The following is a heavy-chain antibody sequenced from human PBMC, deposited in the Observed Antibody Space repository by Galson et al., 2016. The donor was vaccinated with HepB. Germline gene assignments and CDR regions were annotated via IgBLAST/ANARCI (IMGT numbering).Heavy chain of an antibody. D-gene: IGHD6-19*01. CDR2: TFYKSKWYN. J-gene: IGHJ4*02. CDR3: TRGFEYRSGWYVMGHFDY. Sequence: CAISGDSVSSNSAVWNWIRQSPSRGLEWLGRTFYKSKWYNDYAVSVKSRITVNADTSKNQFSLHLNSVTPDDTAVYYCTRGFEYRSGWYVMGHFDYWGQGTLVTVSS. V-gene: IGHV6-1*01. CDR1: GDSVSSNSAV.